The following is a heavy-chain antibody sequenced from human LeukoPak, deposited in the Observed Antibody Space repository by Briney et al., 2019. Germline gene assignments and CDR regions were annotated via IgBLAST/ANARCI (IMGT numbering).Heavy chain of an antibody. J-gene: IGHJ6*02. Sequence: PSQTLSLTCTVSGGSISSGDYYWSWIRQPPGKGLEWIGYIYYSGSIYYNPSLKSRVTISVDTSKNQFSLKLSSVTAADTAVYYCASSIAAAGDGMDVWGQGTTVTVSS. D-gene: IGHD6-13*01. V-gene: IGHV4-30-4*01. CDR1: GGSISSGDYY. CDR3: ASSIAAAGDGMDV. CDR2: IYYSGSI.